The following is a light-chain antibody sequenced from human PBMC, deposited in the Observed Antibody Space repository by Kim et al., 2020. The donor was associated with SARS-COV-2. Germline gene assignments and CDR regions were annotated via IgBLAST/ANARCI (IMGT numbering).Light chain of an antibody. CDR2: DVN. Sequence: QSALTQPASVSGSPGQSITLSCTGTSIGAYDYVSWYQHHPGRAPKLTIFDVNKWPSGSSNRFSGSKSGITASLTISGLQADDEAYYYCSSYTTSRTLVFGGGTQLTVL. CDR3: SSYTTSRTLV. V-gene: IGLV2-14*03. CDR1: SIGAYDY. J-gene: IGLJ3*02.